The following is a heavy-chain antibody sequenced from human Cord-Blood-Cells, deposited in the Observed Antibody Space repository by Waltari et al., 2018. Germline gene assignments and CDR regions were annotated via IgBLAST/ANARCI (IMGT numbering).Heavy chain of an antibody. CDR3: ARGSGDFWSGYYDAFDI. Sequence: QVQLQQWGAGLVQPSETLSLTCAGYGGSFSGYSWSWILQTPRKGLEWIGEINDSGSTNYNPSLKSRVTISVDTSKNQFSLKLSSVTAADTAVYYCARGSGDFWSGYYDAFDIWGQGTMVTVSS. D-gene: IGHD3-3*01. CDR1: GGSFSGYS. CDR2: INDSGST. V-gene: IGHV4-34*01. J-gene: IGHJ3*02.